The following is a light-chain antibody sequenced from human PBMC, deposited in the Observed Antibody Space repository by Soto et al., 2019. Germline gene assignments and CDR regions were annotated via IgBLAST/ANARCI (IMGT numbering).Light chain of an antibody. CDR2: AAS. V-gene: IGKV1-8*01. CDR3: QQYNNWPPALT. Sequence: AIRMTQSPSSFSASTGDRVTITCRASQGISSYLAWYQQKPGKAPKLLIHAASTLQSGVPSRFSGSGSGTDFTLTISCLQSEDFAVYYCQQYNNWPPALTFGGGTKVDIK. CDR1: QGISSY. J-gene: IGKJ4*01.